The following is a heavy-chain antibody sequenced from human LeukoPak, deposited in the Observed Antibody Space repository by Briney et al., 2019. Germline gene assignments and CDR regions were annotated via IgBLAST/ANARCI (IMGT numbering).Heavy chain of an antibody. Sequence: PGGSLRLSCVASGFTFSSSTMNWVRQAPGKGLEWVSSISSSSSYIYYADSVKGRFTISRDNAKSSLYLQMNSLRAEDTAVYYCARDNYYYDSSGYYHFDYWGQGTLVTVSS. CDR3: ARDNYYYDSSGYYHFDY. CDR1: GFTFSSST. V-gene: IGHV3-21*01. D-gene: IGHD3-22*01. CDR2: ISSSSSYI. J-gene: IGHJ4*02.